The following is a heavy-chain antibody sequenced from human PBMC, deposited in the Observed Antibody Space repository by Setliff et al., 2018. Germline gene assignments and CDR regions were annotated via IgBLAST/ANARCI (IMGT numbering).Heavy chain of an antibody. CDR1: GFTFSSHW. D-gene: IGHD6-13*01. Sequence: PGGSLRLSCAASGFTFSSHWMSWVRQAPGKGLEWVAVISYDGSTKYYTDSVRGRFTISTDTSKSTLYLQMNSLRTEDTAVYYCARPLSSSWYVGLDSWGQGTLVTVSS. CDR3: ARPLSSSWYVGLDS. CDR2: ISYDGSTK. V-gene: IGHV3-30*03. J-gene: IGHJ4*02.